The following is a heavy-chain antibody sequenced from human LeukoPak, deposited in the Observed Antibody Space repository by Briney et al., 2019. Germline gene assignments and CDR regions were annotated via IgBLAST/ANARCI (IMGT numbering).Heavy chain of an antibody. CDR2: ISSTGRTR. V-gene: IGHV3-11*01. Sequence: GGSLRLSCAASGFTFSDYYMSWIRQAPGKGLEWVSYISSTGRTRYYADSVKGRFTISRDNAKKSLYLQMDSLRAEDTAVYYCAKDRQYSGYDCSTDYWGQGTLVTVSS. J-gene: IGHJ4*02. D-gene: IGHD5-12*01. CDR1: GFTFSDYY. CDR3: AKDRQYSGYDCSTDY.